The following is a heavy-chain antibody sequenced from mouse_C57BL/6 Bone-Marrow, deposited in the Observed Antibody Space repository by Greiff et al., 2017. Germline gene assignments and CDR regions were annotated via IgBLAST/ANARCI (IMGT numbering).Heavy chain of an antibody. CDR2: ISDGGSYT. V-gene: IGHV5-4*03. J-gene: IGHJ1*03. Sequence: EVMLVESGGGLVKPGGSLKLSCAASGFTFSSYAMSWVRQTPEKRLEWVATISDGGSYTYYPDNVKGRFTISRDNAKNNLYLQMSHLKSEDTAMYYCARVHTGWYFDVWGTGTTVTVSS. D-gene: IGHD1-1*01. CDR3: ARVHTGWYFDV. CDR1: GFTFSSYA.